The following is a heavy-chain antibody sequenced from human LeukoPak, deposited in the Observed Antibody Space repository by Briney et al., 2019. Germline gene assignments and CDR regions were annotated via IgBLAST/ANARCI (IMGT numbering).Heavy chain of an antibody. CDR2: ISGSAHKI. D-gene: IGHD5-18*01. CDR1: GITFSNYA. Sequence: GGTLRLSCVASGITFSNYAVSWVRQAPEKGLDWVSVISGSAHKIRYADSVKGRFTISRDNSENIVYLQMNNLRAEDTAVYYCAGRVTGYSSGYVYWGQGTLVSVSS. CDR3: AGRVTGYSSGYVY. V-gene: IGHV3-23*01. J-gene: IGHJ4*02.